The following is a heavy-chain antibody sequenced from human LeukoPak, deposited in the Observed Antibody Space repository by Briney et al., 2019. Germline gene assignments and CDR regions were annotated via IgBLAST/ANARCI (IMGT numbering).Heavy chain of an antibody. J-gene: IGHJ6*03. V-gene: IGHV3-21*01. CDR2: ISNSSTYI. CDR1: GFTFSNYN. CDR3: ARADSSIDYMDV. Sequence: PGGSLRLSCAASGFTFSNYNMRWVRQAPRKGLEWVSSISNSSTYIYCADPVKGRFTISRDNAKNSLYLQMNSLRAEDTAVYYCARADSSIDYMDVWGKGTTVTVSS. D-gene: IGHD6-13*01.